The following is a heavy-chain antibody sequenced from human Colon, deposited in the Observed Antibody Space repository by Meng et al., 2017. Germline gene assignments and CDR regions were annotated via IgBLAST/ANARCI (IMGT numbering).Heavy chain of an antibody. J-gene: IGHJ4*02. V-gene: IGHV3-7*01. CDR2: IKQDGSEK. Sequence: GGSLRLSCAASGFTFSSYWMSWVRQAPGKGLEWVANIKQDGSEKYYVDSVKGRFTISRDNAKNSLYLQMTSLRAEDTAVYYCASLAEYSGYDLFDYWGQGTLVTVSS. CDR3: ASLAEYSGYDLFDY. CDR1: GFTFSSYW. D-gene: IGHD5-12*01.